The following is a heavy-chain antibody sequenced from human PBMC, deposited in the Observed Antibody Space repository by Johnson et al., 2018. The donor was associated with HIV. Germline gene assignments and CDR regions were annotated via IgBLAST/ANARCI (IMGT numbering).Heavy chain of an antibody. Sequence: QVQLVESGGGVVQPGRSLRLSCAASGFTFSSYAMHWVRQRPGKGLEWMAVISYGGRNKDYATSLAGRFPISRANSKNTLFLQVNRLRAEDTAMYYCVRDIAFYDSGSAISDAFDIWGQGTMVTVSS. CDR1: GFTFSSYA. J-gene: IGHJ3*02. CDR2: ISYGGRNK. V-gene: IGHV3-30*04. CDR3: VRDIAFYDSGSAISDAFDI. D-gene: IGHD3-22*01.